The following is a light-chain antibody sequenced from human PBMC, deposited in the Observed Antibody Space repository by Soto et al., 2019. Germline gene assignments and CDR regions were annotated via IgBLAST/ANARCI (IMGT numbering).Light chain of an antibody. CDR2: GAS. Sequence: EIILSQSPDTLSLSTGEGATVSCRASQTVSSNYLAWCQQRPGQAPRLLIYGASTRAAGIPDRFSGSGSGTDFTLTISSLEPEDAAVYYCQQCSNWPPITFGQGARLEI. V-gene: IGKV3D-20*02. CDR1: QTVSSNY. J-gene: IGKJ5*01. CDR3: QQCSNWPPIT.